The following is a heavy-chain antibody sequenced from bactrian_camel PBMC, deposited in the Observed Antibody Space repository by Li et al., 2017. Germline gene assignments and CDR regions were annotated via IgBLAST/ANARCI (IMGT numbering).Heavy chain of an antibody. CDR2: IYVGDGDRRT. D-gene: IGHD1*01. Sequence: QLVESGGGSVQNGESLRLSCADSGSTISDRCMGWFRLAPGKEREAVAFIYVGDGDRRTNYADSVKGRFTISQDATKNTLYLQMNSLKTDDTGVYYCAALNETFGARFAWCSDFRGEGTQVTVS. J-gene: IGHJ4*01. CDR1: GSTISDRC. CDR3: AALNETFGARFAWCSDF. V-gene: IGHV3S33*01.